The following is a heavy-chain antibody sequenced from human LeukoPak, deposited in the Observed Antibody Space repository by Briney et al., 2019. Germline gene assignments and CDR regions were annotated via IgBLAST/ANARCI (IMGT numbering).Heavy chain of an antibody. J-gene: IGHJ3*02. Sequence: GASVKVSCKASGYTFTGYYMHWVRQAPGQGLEWMGWINPNSGGTNYAQKFQGRVTMTRDTSISTAYMELSRLRSDDTAVYYCARLVRGVIDYDALDIGGKGTMVTVSS. CDR3: ARLVRGVIDYDALDI. CDR2: INPNSGGT. CDR1: GYTFTGYY. D-gene: IGHD3-10*01. V-gene: IGHV1-2*02.